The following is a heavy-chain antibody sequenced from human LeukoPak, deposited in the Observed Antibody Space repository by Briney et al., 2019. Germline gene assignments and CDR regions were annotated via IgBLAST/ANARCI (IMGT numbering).Heavy chain of an antibody. J-gene: IGHJ4*02. Sequence: GPSVKVSCKTSGFTFSTSAVQWVRQARGQRLEWIGWIVVGSGATNYAQSLQGRFTITRDMSTNTAYMELSSLGSEDSAVYYCAKSLRPYSYSSGRYFDYWGQGTLVTVSS. CDR2: IVVGSGAT. CDR1: GFTFSTSA. V-gene: IGHV1-58*01. CDR3: AKSLRPYSYSSGRYFDY. D-gene: IGHD5-18*01.